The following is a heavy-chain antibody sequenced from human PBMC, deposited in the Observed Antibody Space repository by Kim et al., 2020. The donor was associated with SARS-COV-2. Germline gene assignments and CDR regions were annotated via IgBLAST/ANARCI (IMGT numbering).Heavy chain of an antibody. Sequence: ASVKVSCKASGYTFTSYAMNWVRQAPGQGLEWMGWINTNTGNPTYAQGFTGRFVFSLDTSVSTAYLQISSLKAEDTAVYYCARVYRIPHQDHYYYGMDVWGQGTTVTVSS. CDR3: ARVYRIPHQDHYYYGMDV. D-gene: IGHD2-15*01. CDR2: INTNTGNP. CDR1: GYTFTSYA. V-gene: IGHV7-4-1*02. J-gene: IGHJ6*02.